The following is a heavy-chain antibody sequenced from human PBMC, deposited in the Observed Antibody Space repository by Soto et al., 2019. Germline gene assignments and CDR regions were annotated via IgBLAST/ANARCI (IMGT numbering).Heavy chain of an antibody. J-gene: IGHJ4*02. Sequence: PSETLSLTCTVSGGSISSYYWSWIRQPPGKGLEWVGSIYYSGNTNYNPSLGSRVTISVDTSKNQFSLKLRSVTAADTAVFYCAGLYPYESSGYHLNYWGQGALVTVS. D-gene: IGHD3-22*01. CDR1: GGSISSYY. CDR3: AGLYPYESSGYHLNY. CDR2: IYYSGNT. V-gene: IGHV4-59*08.